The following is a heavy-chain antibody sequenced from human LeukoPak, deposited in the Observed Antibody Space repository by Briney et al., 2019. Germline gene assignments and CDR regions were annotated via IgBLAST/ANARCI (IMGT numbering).Heavy chain of an antibody. D-gene: IGHD1-26*01. V-gene: IGHV6-1*01. J-gene: IGHJ6*02. CDR3: TRTGVGSGSHYYYYGMDD. Sequence: SQTLSLTCAISGDSVSSSSAAWNWIRQSPSRGLEWLGRIHYRSKWYNDYAVSVKGRINIKSDTSKNQFSLQLNSVTPEDTAVYYCTRTGVGSGSHYYYYGMDDWSQGTTVTVSS. CDR2: IHYRSKWYN. CDR1: GDSVSSSSAA.